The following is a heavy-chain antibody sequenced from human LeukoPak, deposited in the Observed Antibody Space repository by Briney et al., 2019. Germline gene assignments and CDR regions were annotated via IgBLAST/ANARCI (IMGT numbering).Heavy chain of an antibody. V-gene: IGHV4-39*07. CDR1: GGYISSSSYY. J-gene: IGHJ5*02. CDR2: IYYSGST. CDR3: ARGVLGIQLFLNWFDP. Sequence: SETLSLTCTVSGGYISSSSYYWGWIRQPPGKGLEWIGSIYYSGSTYYNPSLKSRVTISVDTSKNQFSLKLSSVTAADTAVYYCARGVLGIQLFLNWFDPWGQGTLVTVSS. D-gene: IGHD5-18*01.